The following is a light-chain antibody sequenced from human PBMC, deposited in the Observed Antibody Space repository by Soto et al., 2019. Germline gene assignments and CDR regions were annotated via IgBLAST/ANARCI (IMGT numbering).Light chain of an antibody. CDR1: QSVSSSY. Sequence: EIVLTQSPGILSLSPGERATLSCRVSQSVSSSYLAWYQQKPGQAPRLLIYGASSRATGIPDRFSGSGSGTDFTLTISRLEPEDFAVYYCQQYGSSRWTFGQGTKVDI. CDR3: QQYGSSRWT. CDR2: GAS. V-gene: IGKV3-20*01. J-gene: IGKJ1*01.